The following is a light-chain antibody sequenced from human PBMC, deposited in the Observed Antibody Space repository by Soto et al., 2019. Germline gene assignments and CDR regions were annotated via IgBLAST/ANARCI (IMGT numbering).Light chain of an antibody. Sequence: DIVMTQSPDSLAVSLGERATINCKSSQSVLYSSNNKNYLAWYQQKPGQPPKLLIYWASTRASGVPDRFSGSGSGTGFTLTISSLQAEDVAVYYCQQYYRPWTFGQGTKVEIK. CDR2: WAS. J-gene: IGKJ1*01. CDR1: QSVLYSSNNKNY. V-gene: IGKV4-1*01. CDR3: QQYYRPWT.